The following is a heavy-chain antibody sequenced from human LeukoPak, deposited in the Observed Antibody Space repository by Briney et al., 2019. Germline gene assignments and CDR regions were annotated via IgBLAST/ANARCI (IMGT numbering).Heavy chain of an antibody. CDR1: GFTFSSYG. D-gene: IGHD2-21*02. CDR3: ARDHAYCGGDCYSGGLDY. J-gene: IGHJ4*02. Sequence: AGGSLRLSCAASGFTFSSYGMHWVRQAPGEGLEWVAVIWYDGSNKYYADSVKGRFTISRDNSKNTLYLQMNSLRAEDTAVYYCARDHAYCGGDCYSGGLDYWGQGTLVTVSS. CDR2: IWYDGSNK. V-gene: IGHV3-33*01.